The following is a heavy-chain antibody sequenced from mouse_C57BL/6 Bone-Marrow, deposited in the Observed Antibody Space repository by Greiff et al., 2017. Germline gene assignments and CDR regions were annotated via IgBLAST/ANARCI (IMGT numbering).Heavy chain of an antibody. D-gene: IGHD1-1*01. J-gene: IGHJ2*01. CDR3: ARDITSEY. Sequence: EVQLQESGPGLVKPSQSLSLTCSVTGYSITSGYYCNWIRQFPGNILELMGYISYDGSNNYNPSLNNRISITLDTSKNQCFMKLKSVNNEGTDTYYCARDITSEYWGKGTTLTVSS. V-gene: IGHV3-6*01. CDR1: GYSITSGYY. CDR2: ISYDGSN.